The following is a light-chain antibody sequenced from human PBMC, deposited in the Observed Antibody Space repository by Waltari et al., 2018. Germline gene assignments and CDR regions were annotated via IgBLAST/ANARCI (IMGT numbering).Light chain of an antibody. Sequence: AIRMTQSPSSFSASTGDRVTITCRASQGISSYLALYQQKPGKAPKLLIYAASTLQRGVPSRFSGSGSGTDFTLTISCLQSEDFATYYCQQYYSYPFTFGPGTKVDIK. CDR1: QGISSY. CDR2: AAS. CDR3: QQYYSYPFT. V-gene: IGKV1-8*01. J-gene: IGKJ3*01.